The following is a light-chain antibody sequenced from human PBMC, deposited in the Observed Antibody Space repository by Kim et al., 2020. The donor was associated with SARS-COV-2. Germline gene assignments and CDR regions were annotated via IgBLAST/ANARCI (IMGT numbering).Light chain of an antibody. CDR3: NSRDSSGNHSV. J-gene: IGLJ1*01. CDR2: GKN. Sequence: SSELPQDPAVSVALGQTVRITCQGDSLRSYYASWYQQKPGQAPVLVIYGKNNRPSGIPDRFSGSSSGNTASLTITGAQAEDEADYYCNSRDSSGNHSVFGTGTKVTVL. V-gene: IGLV3-19*01. CDR1: SLRSYY.